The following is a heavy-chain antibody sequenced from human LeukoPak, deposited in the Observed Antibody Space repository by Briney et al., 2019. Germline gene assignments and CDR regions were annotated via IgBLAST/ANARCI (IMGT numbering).Heavy chain of an antibody. D-gene: IGHD2-15*01. J-gene: IGHJ4*02. V-gene: IGHV3-30*02. CDR2: IRYDGSNK. CDR3: ANGDIHY. CDR1: GFTFRSYV. Sequence: SLRLSCAASGFTFRSYVMHSVRQAPGQRLEWVAFIRYDGSNKYYADSVECRFTVSRDNSKNTLYRQMNSLKAEDTAVYYCANGDIHYWGQGTLVTVSS.